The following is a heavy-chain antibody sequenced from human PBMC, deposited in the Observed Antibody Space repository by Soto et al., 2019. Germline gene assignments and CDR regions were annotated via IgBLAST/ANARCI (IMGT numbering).Heavy chain of an antibody. Sequence: QVQLVQSGAEVKKPGASVKVSCKASGYTFTSYGISWVRQAPGQGLEWMGWISAYNGNTNYAQKLQGRVTMTTDTSTSTAYMELRSLRSDDAALYYCGRDPLCGGACDSWMWAFDIWGQGTMVTVSS. J-gene: IGHJ3*02. D-gene: IGHD2-21*01. CDR1: GYTFTSYG. V-gene: IGHV1-18*01. CDR3: GRDPLCGGACDSWMWAFDI. CDR2: ISAYNGNT.